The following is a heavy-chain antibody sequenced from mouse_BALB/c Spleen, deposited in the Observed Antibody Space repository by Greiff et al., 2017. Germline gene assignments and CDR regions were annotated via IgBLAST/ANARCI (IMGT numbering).Heavy chain of an antibody. D-gene: IGHD1-1*01. CDR3: ARSHYYGSLDY. J-gene: IGHJ2*01. CDR2: ISYSGST. CDR1: GYSITSDYA. V-gene: IGHV3-2*02. Sequence: EVQLVESGPGLVKPSQSLSLTCTVTGYSITSDYAWNWIRQFPGNKLEWMGYISYSGSTSYNPSLKSRISITRDTSKNQFFLQLNSVTTEDTATYYCARSHYYGSLDYWGQGTTLTVSS.